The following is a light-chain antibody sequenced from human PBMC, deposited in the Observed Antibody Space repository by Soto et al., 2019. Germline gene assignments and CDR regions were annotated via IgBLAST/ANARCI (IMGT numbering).Light chain of an antibody. J-gene: IGKJ2*01. CDR2: GAS. V-gene: IGKV3-20*01. Sequence: EIVLTQSPGTLSLSPGDRATLSCRASQSVSSSYLAWYQQKPGQAPRLLIYGASSRAAGIPDRFSGSGSGTDFTLTISRLEPEYFAVYYCQQYCSSPYTFGQGTPLEIK. CDR3: QQYCSSPYT. CDR1: QSVSSSY.